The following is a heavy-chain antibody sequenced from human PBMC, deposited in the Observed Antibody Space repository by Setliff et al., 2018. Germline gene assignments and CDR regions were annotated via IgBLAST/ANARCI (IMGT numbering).Heavy chain of an antibody. D-gene: IGHD3-22*01. CDR3: TTDTYYYDSSGENDY. CDR1: GFTFSDAW. J-gene: IGHJ4*02. CDR2: IKSKADGGTA. V-gene: IGHV3-15*01. Sequence: GGSLRLSCAASGFTFSDAWMNWVRQAPGKGLEWVGRIKSKADGGTADFAAPVKGRFTISRDDSKNTMSLQMNSLKTEDTAVYYCTTDTYYYDSSGENDYWGQGTLVTVSS.